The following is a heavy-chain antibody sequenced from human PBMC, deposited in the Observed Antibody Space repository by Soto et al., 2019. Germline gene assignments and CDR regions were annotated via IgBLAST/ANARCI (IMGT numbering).Heavy chain of an antibody. Sequence: ASVKVSCKASGYTFTSYGISWVRQAPGQGLEWMGWISAYNGNTNYAQKFQGRVTMTTDTSTSTAYMEVRSLRFDDTAVYYCATRSPAFDFWGQGTLVTVSS. CDR3: ATRSPAFDF. J-gene: IGHJ4*02. CDR1: GYTFTSYG. V-gene: IGHV1-18*01. CDR2: ISAYNGNT.